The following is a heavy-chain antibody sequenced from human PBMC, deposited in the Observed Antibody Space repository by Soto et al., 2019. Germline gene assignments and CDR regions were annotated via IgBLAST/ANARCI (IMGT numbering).Heavy chain of an antibody. CDR2: ILYDGSNE. CDR3: AKSRDAYNFYFYYGMDV. V-gene: IGHV3-30*18. CDR1: GFTFSNYG. J-gene: IGHJ6*02. Sequence: LRLSCAASGFTFSNYGMHWVRQTPGKGLEWVALILYDGSNEYYADSVKGRFTISRDNSKNTLYLQVSSLRAEDTAVYYCAKSRDAYNFYFYYGMDVWGQGTSVTVSS. D-gene: IGHD1-1*01.